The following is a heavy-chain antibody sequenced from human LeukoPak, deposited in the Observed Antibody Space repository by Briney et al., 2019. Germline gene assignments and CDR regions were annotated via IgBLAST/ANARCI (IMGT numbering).Heavy chain of an antibody. Sequence: GSLRLSXAASGFTFTSYAMSWARQVPGKGLEWVSTISASGDSTYYADSVKGRFTIFRDLSRNTLYVQMNSLRAEDTAVYYCARYIRSPLYYFDYWGRGTLVTVSS. CDR3: ARYIRSPLYYFDY. CDR1: GFTFTSYA. D-gene: IGHD1-14*01. CDR2: ISASGDST. V-gene: IGHV3-23*01. J-gene: IGHJ4*02.